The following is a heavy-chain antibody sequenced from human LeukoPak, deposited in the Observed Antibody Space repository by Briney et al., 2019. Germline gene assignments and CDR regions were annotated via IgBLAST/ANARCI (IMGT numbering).Heavy chain of an antibody. CDR2: IYSSGST. V-gene: IGHV4-39*07. CDR1: GGSISNYNYY. CDR3: ARGQFWRGSEIRV. D-gene: IGHD1-26*01. Sequence: SETLSLTCTVSGGSISNYNYYWGWVRQPPGKGLEWIGSIYSSGSTYYNPSLKSRVTLSVDTSNWQFSLNVTSMTAADTAMYYCARGQFWRGSEIRVWGQGTLVTVSS. J-gene: IGHJ4*02.